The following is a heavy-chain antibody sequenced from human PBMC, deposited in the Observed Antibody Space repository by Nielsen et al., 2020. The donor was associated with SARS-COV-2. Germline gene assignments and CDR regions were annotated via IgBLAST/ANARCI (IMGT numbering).Heavy chain of an antibody. Sequence: GGSLRLSCAASGFTFDDYAMHWVRQAPGKGLEWVPGISWNSGSIGFADSVKGRFTISRDNAKNSLYLQMNSLRAEDTAVYYCARDSSGWYMVYWGQGTLVTVSS. CDR2: ISWNSGSI. CDR3: ARDSSGWYMVY. CDR1: GFTFDDYA. J-gene: IGHJ4*02. D-gene: IGHD6-19*01. V-gene: IGHV3-9*01.